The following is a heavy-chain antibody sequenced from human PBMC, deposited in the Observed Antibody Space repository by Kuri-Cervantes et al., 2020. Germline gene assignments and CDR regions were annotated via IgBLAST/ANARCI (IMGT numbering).Heavy chain of an antibody. CDR3: ARDVGDRFDY. Sequence: ASVKVSCKASGYTFTSYCMHWVRQAPGQGLEWMGIINPSGGSTSNAQKFQGRVTMTRDTSTSTVYMELSSLRSEDTAVYHCARDVGDRFDYWGQGTLVTVSS. CDR2: INPSGGST. V-gene: IGHV1-46*01. D-gene: IGHD4-17*01. J-gene: IGHJ4*02. CDR1: GYTFTSYC.